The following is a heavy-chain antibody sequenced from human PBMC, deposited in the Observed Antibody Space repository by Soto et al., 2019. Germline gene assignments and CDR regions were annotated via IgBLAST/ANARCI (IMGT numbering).Heavy chain of an antibody. Sequence: ASVKVSCKASGNTFASYGISWVRQAPGQGLEWMGWISPYNCDTEYSQKLQDRLTMTTDTSASTAYVELRNLRSDDTAVYYCVRLPKSYFYYYGMDVWGQGTTVTVSS. CDR1: GNTFASYG. CDR3: VRLPKSYFYYYGMDV. D-gene: IGHD6-25*01. CDR2: ISPYNCDT. V-gene: IGHV1-18*01. J-gene: IGHJ6*02.